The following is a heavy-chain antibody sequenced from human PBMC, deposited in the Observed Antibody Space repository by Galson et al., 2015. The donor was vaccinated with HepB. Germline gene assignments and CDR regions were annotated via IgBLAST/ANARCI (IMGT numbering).Heavy chain of an antibody. Sequence: SVKVSCKASGSTFRTETISWVRQAPGQGPEWMGGIIPLFGTAKYAQKLQGRVTITADESTSTAYMELSSLRSEDTAVYYCAREGKVETGPISPFDYWGQGTLVIVSS. J-gene: IGHJ4*02. CDR1: GSTFRTET. CDR2: IIPLFGTA. D-gene: IGHD5-18*01. V-gene: IGHV1-69*13. CDR3: AREGKVETGPISPFDY.